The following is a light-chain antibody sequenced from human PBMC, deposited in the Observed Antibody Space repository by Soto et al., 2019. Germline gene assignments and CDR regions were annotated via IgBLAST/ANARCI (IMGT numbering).Light chain of an antibody. V-gene: IGLV2-14*01. CDR1: SSDVGGYHY. J-gene: IGLJ1*01. CDR3: SSYTSSSTEV. CDR2: DVS. Sequence: QSALTQPASGSGSPGQSITISCTGTSSDVGGYHYVSWYQQHPGKAPKLMIYDVSNRPSGVSNRCSGSKSGNTASLTISGLQAEDEADYYCSSYTSSSTEVFGTGTKVNVL.